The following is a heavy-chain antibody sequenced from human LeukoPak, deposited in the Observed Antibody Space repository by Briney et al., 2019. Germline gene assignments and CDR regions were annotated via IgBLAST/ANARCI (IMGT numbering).Heavy chain of an antibody. J-gene: IGHJ6*03. V-gene: IGHV1-2*02. CDR3: ARNGHISAWSYYYYVDV. D-gene: IGHD6-19*01. Sequence: ASVKVSCKASGYTFTSYDINWVRQATGQGLEWMGWMNPNSGGTKYAQRFQGRVTMTRDTSISTAYMELSGLGSDDTAVYYCARNGHISAWSYYYYVDVWGIGTTVTVSS. CDR2: MNPNSGGT. CDR1: GYTFTSYD.